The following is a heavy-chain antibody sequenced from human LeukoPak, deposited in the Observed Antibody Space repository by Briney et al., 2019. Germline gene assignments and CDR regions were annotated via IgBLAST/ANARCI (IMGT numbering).Heavy chain of an antibody. V-gene: IGHV3-30-3*01. CDR3: ARDHELRYFDWLSWYFDY. Sequence: GGSLRLSCAASGFTFSSYAMHWVRQAPGKGLEWVTVISYDGSNKYYADSVKGRFTISRDNSKNTLYLQMNSLRAEDTAVYYCARDHELRYFDWLSWYFDYWGQGTLVTVSS. CDR1: GFTFSSYA. J-gene: IGHJ4*02. D-gene: IGHD3-9*01. CDR2: ISYDGSNK.